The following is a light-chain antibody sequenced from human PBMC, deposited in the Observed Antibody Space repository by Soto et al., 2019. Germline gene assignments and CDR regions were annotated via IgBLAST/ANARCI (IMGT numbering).Light chain of an antibody. V-gene: IGKV1-27*01. CDR1: QGISNH. CDR2: AAS. Sequence: DIQMTQSPSSLSAYVGDRVTITCRASQGISNHLAWYQQKPGKLPKLLIYAASILQSGVPSRFSGSGSGTDFTLTISSLQPEDVATYYCLQHNSYPALTFGGGTKVDIK. J-gene: IGKJ4*01. CDR3: LQHNSYPALT.